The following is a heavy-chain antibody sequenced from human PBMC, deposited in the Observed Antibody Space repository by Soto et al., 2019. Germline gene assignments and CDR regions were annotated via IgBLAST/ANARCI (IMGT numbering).Heavy chain of an antibody. V-gene: IGHV4-4*02. Sequence: QVQLQESGPGRVKPSGTLSLTCTVSGGSMSSSNWWNWVRQSPGKGLEWLGETHPSGRTNYSPSLQSRVTISVDKSTNQFSLRLTSVTAADTAVYSCARSEATVLDFWGQGTLVTVSS. CDR3: ARSEATVLDF. CDR2: THPSGRT. CDR1: GGSMSSSNW. J-gene: IGHJ4*02. D-gene: IGHD4-17*01.